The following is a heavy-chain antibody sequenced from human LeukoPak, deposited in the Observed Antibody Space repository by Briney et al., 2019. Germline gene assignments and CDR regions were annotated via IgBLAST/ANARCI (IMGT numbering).Heavy chain of an antibody. CDR3: AREVWFGEFYYFDY. CDR2: IIPILGIA. V-gene: IGHV1-69*04. CDR1: GGTFSSYA. Sequence: ASVKVSCKASGGTFSSYAISWVRQAPGQGLEWMGRIIPILGIANYAQKFQGRVTITADKSTSTAYMELSSLRSKDTAVYYCAREVWFGEFYYFDYWGQGTLVTVSS. D-gene: IGHD3-10*01. J-gene: IGHJ4*02.